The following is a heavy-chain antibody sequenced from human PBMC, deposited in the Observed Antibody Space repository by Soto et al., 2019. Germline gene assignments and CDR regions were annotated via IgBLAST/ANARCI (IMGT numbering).Heavy chain of an antibody. V-gene: IGHV1-18*01. CDR1: GYTFTSYG. J-gene: IGHJ5*02. Sequence: GASVKVSCKASGYTFTSYGISWVRQAPGQGLEWMGWISAYNGNTNYAQKLQGRVTMTTDTSTSTAYMELRSLRSDDTAVYYCARGTGRQQLGEQNWLDPWGQGTLVTVSS. D-gene: IGHD6-13*01. CDR2: ISAYNGNT. CDR3: ARGTGRQQLGEQNWLDP.